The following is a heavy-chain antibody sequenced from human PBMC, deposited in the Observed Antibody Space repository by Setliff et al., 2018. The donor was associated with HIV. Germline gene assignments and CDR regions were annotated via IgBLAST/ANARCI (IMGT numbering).Heavy chain of an antibody. V-gene: IGHV4-39*01. D-gene: IGHD2-2*01. CDR3: ARLDCSSTSCYSVAHYYMDV. J-gene: IGHJ6*03. Sequence: SETLPSPALSLVAPSAVVVTTGAGSASPPGKGLEWIGNIYYSGSTYYNPSLQSRVTIFVDTSKNQFSLKLSSVTAADTAVYYCARLDCSSTSCYSVAHYYMDVWGKGTTVTVSS. CDR1: VAPSAVVVTT. CDR2: IYYSGST.